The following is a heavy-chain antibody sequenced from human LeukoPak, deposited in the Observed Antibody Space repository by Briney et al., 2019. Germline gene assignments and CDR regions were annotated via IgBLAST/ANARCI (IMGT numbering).Heavy chain of an antibody. D-gene: IGHD4-17*01. CDR2: ISGSGGNT. V-gene: IGHV3-23*01. CDR3: IVFGDSNH. J-gene: IGHJ5*02. CDR1: GFTFSSYA. Sequence: GGSLRLSCVASGFTFSSYAMSWVRQAPGKGPEWVSVISGSGGNTHYAASVKGRFTISRDTSKNTLYLQINSLRVEDTAVYYCIVFGDSNHWGQGTLVTVSS.